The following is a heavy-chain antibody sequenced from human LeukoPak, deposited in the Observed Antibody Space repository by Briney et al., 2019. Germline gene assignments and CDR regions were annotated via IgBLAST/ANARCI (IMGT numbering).Heavy chain of an antibody. CDR1: GYTLTELS. J-gene: IGHJ3*02. Sequence: ASVKVSCKVSGYTLTELSMHWVRQAPGKGLEWMGGFDPEDGETIYAQKFQGRVTMTEDTSTDTAYMELSSLRSEDTAVYYCARGLTYYDTLTGYYAPGGRAFDIWGQGTMVTVSS. V-gene: IGHV1-24*01. D-gene: IGHD3-9*01. CDR3: ARGLTYYDTLTGYYAPGGRAFDI. CDR2: FDPEDGET.